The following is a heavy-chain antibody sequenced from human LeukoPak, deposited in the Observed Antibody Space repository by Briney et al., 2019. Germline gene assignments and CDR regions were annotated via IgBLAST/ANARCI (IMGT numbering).Heavy chain of an antibody. CDR2: IYPGDSDT. V-gene: IGHV5-51*01. J-gene: IGHJ4*02. Sequence: KNGESLKISCEGSGYNFTSYWIGWVRQMPGKGLEWMGIIYPGDSDTRYSPSFQGQVTISADKSITTAYLQWSSLKASDTAMYYCARRSGSYIYFDYWGQGTLVTVSS. CDR1: GYNFTSYW. D-gene: IGHD1-26*01. CDR3: ARRSGSYIYFDY.